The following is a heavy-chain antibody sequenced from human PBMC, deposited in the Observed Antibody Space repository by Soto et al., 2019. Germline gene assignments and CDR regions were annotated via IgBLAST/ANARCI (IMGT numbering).Heavy chain of an antibody. CDR1: GYTFTSYG. Sequence: ASVKVSCKASGYTFTSYGISWVRQAPGQGLEWMGWISAYNGNTNYAQKLQGRVTMTTDTSTSTAYMELRSLRSDDTAVYYCAINKRGTTELVWIDPWGQGTLVTVSS. J-gene: IGHJ5*02. D-gene: IGHD4-4*01. CDR3: AINKRGTTELVWIDP. CDR2: ISAYNGNT. V-gene: IGHV1-18*01.